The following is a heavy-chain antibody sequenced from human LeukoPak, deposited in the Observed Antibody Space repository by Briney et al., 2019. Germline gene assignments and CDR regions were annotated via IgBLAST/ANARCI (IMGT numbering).Heavy chain of an antibody. D-gene: IGHD3-3*01. Sequence: ASVKVSCKVSGDTLTEFALHWVRQAPGKGLEWMGGFDPEDGETIYAQKFQGRVIMSEDTSTDTAYMELSSLRSEDTGVYYCAADRFSIFGVVITPKNYYGMDVWGQGTTVTVSS. CDR3: AADRFSIFGVVITPKNYYGMDV. CDR2: FDPEDGET. J-gene: IGHJ6*02. CDR1: GDTLTEFA. V-gene: IGHV1-24*01.